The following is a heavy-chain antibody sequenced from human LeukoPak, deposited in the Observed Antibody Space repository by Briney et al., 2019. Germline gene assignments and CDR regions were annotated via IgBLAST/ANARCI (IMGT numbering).Heavy chain of an antibody. CDR3: ARWTADYYMDV. Sequence: ASVKVSCKASGYTFTDHYIHWVRQARGQGLEWMGWMNPNSGGTKYAQKFQGRVTMTRDTSISTAYTELSSLRSDDTAVYYCARWTADYYMDVWGKGTTVTVSS. CDR2: MNPNSGGT. D-gene: IGHD3/OR15-3a*01. CDR1: GYTFTDHY. J-gene: IGHJ6*03. V-gene: IGHV1-2*02.